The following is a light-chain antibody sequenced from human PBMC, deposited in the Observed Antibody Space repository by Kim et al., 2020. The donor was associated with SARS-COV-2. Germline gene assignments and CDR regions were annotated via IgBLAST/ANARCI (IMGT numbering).Light chain of an antibody. Sequence: DIQLTQSPSFLSASVGDRVTITCRASQGISSYLAWYQQKPEKAPKLLIYAASTLQSGVPSRFSGSGSWTEFTLTISILQPEDFATYYGKKLNSYIRGCTVGPGTKVDIK. J-gene: IGKJ3*01. CDR2: AAS. CDR3: KKLNSYIRGCT. CDR1: QGISSY. V-gene: IGKV1-9*01.